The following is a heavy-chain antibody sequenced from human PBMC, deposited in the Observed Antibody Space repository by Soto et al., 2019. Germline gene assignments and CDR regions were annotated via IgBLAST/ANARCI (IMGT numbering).Heavy chain of an antibody. CDR2: ISNNGDST. V-gene: IGHV3-64D*08. Sequence: EVQLVESGGGLVQPGGPLRLSCSVSGFTFSSKTMHWVRQAPGKGLEHVSSISNNGDSTNYADAVKSRFIISRDNSKHILYPQMSSLRPEDTALYYCLKTLLFGSESYYNCWFDPWGQGTLVTVSS. J-gene: IGHJ5*02. CDR1: GFTFSSKT. D-gene: IGHD3-10*01. CDR3: LKTLLFGSESYYNCWFDP.